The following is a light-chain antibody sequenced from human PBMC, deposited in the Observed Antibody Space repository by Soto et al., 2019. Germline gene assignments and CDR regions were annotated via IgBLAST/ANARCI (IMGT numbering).Light chain of an antibody. CDR3: HQYAGSPWT. V-gene: IGKV3-20*01. J-gene: IGKJ1*01. CDR2: AAS. CDR1: QSFSPTY. Sequence: ELVLTQSPGTLSLSPGERATLSCRASQSFSPTYLAWYQHKPGQAPRLLIYAASSRDTGIPDRFSGSGSGTDFTLTSSRLEPEDFAVYFCHQYAGSPWTFGQGTKVEIK.